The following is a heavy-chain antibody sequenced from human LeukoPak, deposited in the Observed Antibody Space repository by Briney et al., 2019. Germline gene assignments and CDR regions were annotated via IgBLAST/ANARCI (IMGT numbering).Heavy chain of an antibody. CDR2: ISGSGGST. Sequence: HPGGSLRLSCAASGFTFSSYAMSWVRQAPGKGLEWVSGISGSGGSTYYADSVKGRFTISRDNSKNTLYLQMNSLRAEDTAVYYCAKKSIMGDSSTWYYFDYWGLGTLVTVSS. D-gene: IGHD6-13*01. CDR3: AKKSIMGDSSTWYYFDY. V-gene: IGHV3-23*01. J-gene: IGHJ4*02. CDR1: GFTFSSYA.